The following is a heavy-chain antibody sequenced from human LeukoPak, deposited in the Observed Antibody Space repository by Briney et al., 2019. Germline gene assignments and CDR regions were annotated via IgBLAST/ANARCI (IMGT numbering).Heavy chain of an antibody. Sequence: SVKVSCKASGYTFTSYGISWVRQAPGQGLEWMGGIIPIFGTANYAQKFQGRVTITADESTSTAYMELSSLRSEDTAVYYCARGQGATWCPAYWGQGTLVTVSS. D-gene: IGHD2-8*02. CDR3: ARGQGATWCPAY. V-gene: IGHV1-69*13. CDR1: GYTFTSYG. CDR2: IIPIFGTA. J-gene: IGHJ4*02.